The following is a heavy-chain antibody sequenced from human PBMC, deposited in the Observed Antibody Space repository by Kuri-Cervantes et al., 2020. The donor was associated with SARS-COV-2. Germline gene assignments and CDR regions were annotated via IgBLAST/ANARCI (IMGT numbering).Heavy chain of an antibody. CDR1: GGSISSYY. J-gene: IGHJ4*02. V-gene: IGHV4-59*08. D-gene: IGHD6-13*01. Sequence: SETLSLTCTVSGGSISSYYWSWIRQPPGKGLEWIGSIYYSGSTYYNPSLKSRVTISVDTSKNQFSLKLSSVTAADTAVYYCARHWRQQLKPIDYWGQGTLVTVSS. CDR2: IYYSGST. CDR3: ARHWRQQLKPIDY.